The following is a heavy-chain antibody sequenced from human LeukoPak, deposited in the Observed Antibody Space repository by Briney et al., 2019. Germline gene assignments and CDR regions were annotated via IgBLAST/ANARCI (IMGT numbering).Heavy chain of an antibody. CDR1: GGSISSYY. CDR2: IYYSGST. J-gene: IGHJ4*02. Sequence: KPSETLSLTCTVSGGSISSYYWSWIRQPPGKGLEWIGYIYYSGSTNYNPSLKSRVTISVDTSKNQFSLKLSSVTAADTAVYYCARAPVPYYFDYWGQGTLVTVSS. V-gene: IGHV4-59*01. CDR3: ARAPVPYYFDY.